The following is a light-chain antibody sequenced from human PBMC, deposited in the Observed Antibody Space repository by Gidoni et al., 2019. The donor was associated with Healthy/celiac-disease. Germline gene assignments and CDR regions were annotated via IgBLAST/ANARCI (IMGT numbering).Light chain of an antibody. Sequence: QSVLTPPPSASGTPGQMVTISCSGSSSNIGSNTVNWYQQLPGTAPKLLIYINNQRPSGVPDRFSGSKSGTSASLAISGLQSEDEADYYCAAWDDSLNGPVFGGGTKLTVL. J-gene: IGLJ3*02. CDR3: AAWDDSLNGPV. CDR1: SSNIGSNT. V-gene: IGLV1-44*01. CDR2: INN.